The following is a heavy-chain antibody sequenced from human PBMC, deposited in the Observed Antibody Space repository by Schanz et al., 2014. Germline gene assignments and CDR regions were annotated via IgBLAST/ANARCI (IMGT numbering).Heavy chain of an antibody. CDR3: ARDLEEYDGGGGGFDP. CDR1: GFTFSSYA. CDR2: ISYDGRNK. D-gene: IGHD2-21*01. V-gene: IGHV3-30-3*01. J-gene: IGHJ5*02. Sequence: QVQLVESGGGVVQPGRSLRLSCAASGFTFSSYAMHWVRQAPGKGLEWVAVISYDGRNKYYADSVKGRFTISRDNSKNTLYLQMNSLRAEDTAVYSCARDLEEYDGGGGGFDPWGQGTLXTVSS.